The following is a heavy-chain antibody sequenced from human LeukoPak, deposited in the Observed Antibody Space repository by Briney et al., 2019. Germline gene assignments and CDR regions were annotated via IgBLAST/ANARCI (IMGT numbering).Heavy chain of an antibody. V-gene: IGHV1-8*03. CDR3: ARERVTYYYDSSGYPIPYNWFDP. CDR2: MNPNSGNT. D-gene: IGHD3-22*01. Sequence: PEASVKVSCKASGYTFTSYDINWVRQATGQGLEWMGWMNPNSGNTGYAQKFQGRVTITRNTSISTAYMELSSLRSEDTAVYYCARERVTYYYDSSGYPIPYNWFDPWGQGTLVTVSS. J-gene: IGHJ5*02. CDR1: GYTFTSYD.